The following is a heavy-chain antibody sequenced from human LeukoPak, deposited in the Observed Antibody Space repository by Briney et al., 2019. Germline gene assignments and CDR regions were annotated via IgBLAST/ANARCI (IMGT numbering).Heavy chain of an antibody. Sequence: GGSLRLSCVVSGFTFNRCWMNWVRQAPGKGLEWVAHINPDGRDTYYVDSVKCRFTISRDNAQNSMYLQMNSLRVEDTAVYYCTSWGDTTAEYFQRWGQGTLVTVSS. V-gene: IGHV3-7*01. J-gene: IGHJ1*01. CDR2: INPDGRDT. D-gene: IGHD2-21*02. CDR1: GFTFNRCW. CDR3: TSWGDTTAEYFQR.